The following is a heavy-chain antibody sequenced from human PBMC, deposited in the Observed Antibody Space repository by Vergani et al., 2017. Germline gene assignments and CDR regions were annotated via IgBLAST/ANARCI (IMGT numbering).Heavy chain of an antibody. CDR3: TRGWYDDSIAYWAY. V-gene: IGHV4-59*02. CDR2: VSFRGDT. Sequence: QVKLQESGPGLVKPSETLSLTCTVSGASVNSYYWSWIRQPPGKGLEWMGYVSFRGDTLYDPSVKGRMTISLNTSSNQFSLYLTSVTAADTAVYYCTRGWYDDSIAYWAYWGQGTLVTVSS. J-gene: IGHJ4*02. D-gene: IGHD3-22*01. CDR1: GASVNSYY.